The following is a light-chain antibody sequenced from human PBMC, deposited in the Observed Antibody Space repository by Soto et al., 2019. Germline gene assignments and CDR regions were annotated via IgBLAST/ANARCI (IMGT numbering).Light chain of an antibody. J-gene: IGLJ2*01. Sequence: QSALTQPASVSGSPGQSITLSCTTTSSYIGAYNYVSWYQQQTGKAPKLIIYDVTSRPSGVSNRFSGSKSGNTASLTISGLQAEDEADYFCSSHTFGSIVVFGGGTKVTVL. V-gene: IGLV2-14*03. CDR1: SSYIGAYNY. CDR2: DVT. CDR3: SSHTFGSIVV.